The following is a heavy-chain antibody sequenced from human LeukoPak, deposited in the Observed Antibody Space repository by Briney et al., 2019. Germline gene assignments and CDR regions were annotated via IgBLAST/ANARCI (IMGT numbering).Heavy chain of an antibody. J-gene: IGHJ6*02. CDR1: GFTFSSYA. D-gene: IGHD1-26*01. Sequence: GSLRLSCAASGFTFSSYAMSWVRQAPGKGLEWVSAISGSGGSTYYADSVKGRFTISRDNSKNTLYLQMNSLRAEDTAVYYCAKADSGSYHTPYYYYGMDVRGQGTTVTVSS. CDR3: AKADSGSYHTPYYYYGMDV. V-gene: IGHV3-23*01. CDR2: ISGSGGST.